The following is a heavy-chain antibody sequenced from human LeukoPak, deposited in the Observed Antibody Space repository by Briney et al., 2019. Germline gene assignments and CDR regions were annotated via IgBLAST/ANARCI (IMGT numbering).Heavy chain of an antibody. D-gene: IGHD3-22*01. CDR2: INHSGST. J-gene: IGHJ4*02. Sequence: SETLSLTCAVYGGSFSGYYWSWIGQPPGKGLEWIGEINHSGSTNYNPSLKSRVTISVDTSKNQFYLKLSSVTAADTAVYYCASLWLSSDYWGQGTLVTVSS. CDR3: ASLWLSSDY. CDR1: GGSFSGYY. V-gene: IGHV4-34*01.